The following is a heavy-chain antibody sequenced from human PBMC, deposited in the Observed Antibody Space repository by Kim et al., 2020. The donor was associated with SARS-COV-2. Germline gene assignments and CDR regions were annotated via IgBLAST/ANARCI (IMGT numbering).Heavy chain of an antibody. J-gene: IGHJ4*02. CDR3: ARDRGGTALDY. Sequence: TSYAQKFQGRVTMTRDTSTSTGYMELSSLRSEDTAVYYCARDRGGTALDYWGQGTLVTVSS. V-gene: IGHV1-46*01. CDR2: T. D-gene: IGHD3-10*01.